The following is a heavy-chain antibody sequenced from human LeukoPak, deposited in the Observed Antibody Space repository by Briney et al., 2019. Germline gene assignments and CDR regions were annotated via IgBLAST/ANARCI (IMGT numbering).Heavy chain of an antibody. D-gene: IGHD3-9*01. CDR3: ARNRQTGFHFDY. V-gene: IGHV3-30-3*01. CDR1: GFTFSSYA. CDR2: ISYDGSNK. J-gene: IGHJ4*02. Sequence: PGRSLRLSCAASGFTFSSYAMHWVRQAPGKGLEWVAVISYDGSNKYYADSVKGRFTISRDNSKNTLYLQMNSLRAEDTAVYYCARNRQTGFHFDYWGQGTLVTVSS.